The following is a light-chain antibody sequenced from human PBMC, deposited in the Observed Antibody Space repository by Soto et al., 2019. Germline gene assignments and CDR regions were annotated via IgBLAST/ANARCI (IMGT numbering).Light chain of an antibody. CDR2: GAS. Sequence: DLQMTQSPSSVSASIGDTVTITCRASQDISTLLAWYQQKPGKAPKLLIYGASTLESGVPSRFSGRGSRTDFTLTISSLQPEDFATYFCQQADSFPLTFGGGTKVEIK. CDR1: QDISTL. V-gene: IGKV1D-12*01. CDR3: QQADSFPLT. J-gene: IGKJ4*01.